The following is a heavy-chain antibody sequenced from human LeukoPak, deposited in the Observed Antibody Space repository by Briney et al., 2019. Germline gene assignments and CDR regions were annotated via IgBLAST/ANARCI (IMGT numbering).Heavy chain of an antibody. CDR3: ARDISLGIAVAGRVAEYYFDY. Sequence: GGSLRLSCAASGFTFSSYSMNWVRQAPGKGLDWVSSISSSSSYIYYADSVKGRFTISRDNAKNSLYLQMNSLRAEDTAVYYCARDISLGIAVAGRVAEYYFDYWGQGTLVTVSS. J-gene: IGHJ4*02. V-gene: IGHV3-21*01. CDR1: GFTFSSYS. D-gene: IGHD6-19*01. CDR2: ISSSSSYI.